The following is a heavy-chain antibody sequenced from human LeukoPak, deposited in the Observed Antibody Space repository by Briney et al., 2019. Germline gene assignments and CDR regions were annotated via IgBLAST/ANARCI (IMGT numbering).Heavy chain of an antibody. V-gene: IGHV1-69*05. D-gene: IGHD3-3*01. CDR2: IIPIFGTA. CDR1: GGTFSSYA. CDR3: AREGYYTGGGAFDI. Sequence: ASVKVSCKASGGTFSSYAISWVRQAPGQGLEWVGGIIPIFGTANYAQKFQGRVTITTDETTSTAYMELSSLRCEDTAVYYCAREGYYTGGGAFDIWGQGTMVPVSS. J-gene: IGHJ3*02.